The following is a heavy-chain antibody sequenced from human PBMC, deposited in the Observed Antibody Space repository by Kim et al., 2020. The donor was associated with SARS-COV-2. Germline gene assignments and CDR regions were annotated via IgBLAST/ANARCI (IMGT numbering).Heavy chain of an antibody. CDR3: ARDSKYCSGGSCPHA. V-gene: IGHV3-74*01. CDR1: GFTFSSYW. Sequence: GGSLRLSCAASGFTFSSYWMHWVRQAPGKGLVWVSRINSDGSSTNYADSVKGRFTISRDNAKNTLYLQMNSLRAEDTAVYYCARDSKYCSGGSCPHAWGQGTLVTVAS. D-gene: IGHD2-15*01. J-gene: IGHJ5*02. CDR2: INSDGSST.